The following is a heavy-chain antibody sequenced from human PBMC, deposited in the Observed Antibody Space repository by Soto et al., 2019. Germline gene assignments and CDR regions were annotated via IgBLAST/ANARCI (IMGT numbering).Heavy chain of an antibody. CDR2: INHSGST. CDR1: GGSFSGYY. D-gene: IGHD5-12*01. V-gene: IGHV4-34*01. CDR3: ARRTIVATRQFDY. J-gene: IGHJ4*02. Sequence: SETLSLTCAVYGGSFSGYYWSWIRQPPGKGLEWIGEINHSGSTNYNPSLKSRVTISVDTSKNQFSLKLSSVTAADTAVYYCARRTIVATRQFDYWGQGTLVTVSS.